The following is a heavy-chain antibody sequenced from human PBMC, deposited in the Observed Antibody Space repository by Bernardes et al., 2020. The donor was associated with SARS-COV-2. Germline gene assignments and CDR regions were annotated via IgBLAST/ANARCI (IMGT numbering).Heavy chain of an antibody. V-gene: IGHV3-64D*06. CDR3: VKDRSGSYAFDY. CDR1: SFTFSTCA. Sequence: GGSLSLSCSAASFTFSTCAMHRLRPDPGRGLAYVSCITDYGRRTHYEDSVKGRFSISRDDSKNTVYLQMSSLRVEDTALSYCVKDRSGSYAFDYWGQGILVTVSP. D-gene: IGHD1-26*01. J-gene: IGHJ4*02. CDR2: ITDYGRRT.